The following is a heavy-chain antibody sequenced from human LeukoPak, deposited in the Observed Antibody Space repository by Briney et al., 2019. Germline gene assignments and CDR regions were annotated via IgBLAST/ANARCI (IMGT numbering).Heavy chain of an antibody. CDR1: GYTLTELS. Sequence: ASVKVSCKVSGYTLTELSMHWVRQAPGKGLEWMGGFDPEDGETIYAQKFQGRVTMTEDTSIDTAYMELSSLRSEDTAVYYCARDLAYDSSGYYSPRIPLDIWGQGTMVTVSS. D-gene: IGHD3-22*01. CDR2: FDPEDGET. CDR3: ARDLAYDSSGYYSPRIPLDI. J-gene: IGHJ3*02. V-gene: IGHV1-24*01.